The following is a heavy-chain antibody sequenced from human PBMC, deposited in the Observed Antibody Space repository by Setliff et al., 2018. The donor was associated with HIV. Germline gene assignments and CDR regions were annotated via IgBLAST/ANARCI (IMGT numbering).Heavy chain of an antibody. J-gene: IGHJ3*02. CDR3: ARSPHGYFDWSHDAFDI. CDR2: IYYSGST. V-gene: IGHV4-39*07. D-gene: IGHD3-9*01. CDR1: GGSISSSSYY. Sequence: SETLSLTCTVSGGSISSSSYYWGWIRQPPGKGLEWIGSIYYSGSTYYNPSLKSRVTISVDTSKNQFSLKLSSVTAADTAVYYCARSPHGYFDWSHDAFDIWGQGTMVT.